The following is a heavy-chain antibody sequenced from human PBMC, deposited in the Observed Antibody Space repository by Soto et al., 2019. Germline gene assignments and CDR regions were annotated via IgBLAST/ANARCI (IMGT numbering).Heavy chain of an antibody. Sequence: EVQLVESGGGLVQPGGSLRLSCAASGFTVSSNYMSWVRQAPGKGLEWVSGIYSGGSTYYADSVQGRFTISRDNSKNTLYLQMNSLRAWDTAVYYCARGYYSGYDYYYYYMYVWGKGTTVTVSS. CDR3: ARGYYSGYDYYYYYMYV. J-gene: IGHJ6*03. CDR1: GFTVSSNY. V-gene: IGHV3-66*01. D-gene: IGHD5-12*01. CDR2: IYSGGST.